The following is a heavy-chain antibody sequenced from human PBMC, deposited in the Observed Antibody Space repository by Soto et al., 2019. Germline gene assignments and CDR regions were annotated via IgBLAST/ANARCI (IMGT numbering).Heavy chain of an antibody. CDR2: IGPDGSNI. Sequence: GGSLRLSCAASGFTFGSYAMSWCRQAPGKWLEWVSHIGPDGSNIWEADSVQGRFTISRDNARNRLYLQMNSLRDEDTAIYYCVRDNNWSFDYWGQGILVTVSS. V-gene: IGHV3-74*01. J-gene: IGHJ4*02. D-gene: IGHD1-1*01. CDR1: GFTFGSYA. CDR3: VRDNNWSFDY.